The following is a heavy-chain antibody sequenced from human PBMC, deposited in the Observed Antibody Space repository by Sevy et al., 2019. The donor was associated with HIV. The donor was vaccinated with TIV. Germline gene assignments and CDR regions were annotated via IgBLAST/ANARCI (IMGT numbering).Heavy chain of an antibody. CDR1: GGSISTSNHY. Sequence: SETLSLTCAVSGGSISTSNHYWAWIRQPPGKGLEWIGTIYYSGTTYYNPSLMSRVTMSVDTSKNQFSLDLSSVTAADTAVYYCARGASTGWVLPPNYWGQGTLVTVSS. CDR3: ARGASTGWVLPPNY. V-gene: IGHV4-39*01. CDR2: IYYSGTT. J-gene: IGHJ4*02. D-gene: IGHD3-22*01.